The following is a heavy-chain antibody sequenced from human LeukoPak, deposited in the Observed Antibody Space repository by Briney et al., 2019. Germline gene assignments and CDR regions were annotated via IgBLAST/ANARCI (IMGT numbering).Heavy chain of an antibody. CDR3: AKDLTPRLTPQLYYGMDV. Sequence: GGSLRLSCAASGFTFDDYAMPWVRQAPGKGLEWVSLISGDGGSTYYADSVKGRFTISRDNSKNSLYLQMNSLRTEDTALYYCAKDLTPRLTPQLYYGMDVWGQGTTVTVSS. V-gene: IGHV3-43*02. D-gene: IGHD3-10*01. CDR1: GFTFDDYA. CDR2: ISGDGGST. J-gene: IGHJ6*02.